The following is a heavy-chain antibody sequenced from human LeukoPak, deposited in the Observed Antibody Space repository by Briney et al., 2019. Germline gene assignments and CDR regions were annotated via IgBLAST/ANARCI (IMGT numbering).Heavy chain of an antibody. CDR1: GFTFRSTW. V-gene: IGHV3-7*01. CDR3: ARDQTGSLDY. D-gene: IGHD1-26*01. CDR2: INQDATTK. J-gene: IGHJ4*02. Sequence: GGSLRLSCVAPGFTFRSTWMAWVRQAPGKGLEWVANINQDATTKHYVDSVKDRFTISRDNAKNSLYLQMNSLTVDDTAVYYCARDQTGSLDYWGQGTLVTVSS.